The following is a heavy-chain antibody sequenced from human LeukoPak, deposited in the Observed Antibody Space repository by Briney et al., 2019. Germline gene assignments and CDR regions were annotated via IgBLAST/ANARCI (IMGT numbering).Heavy chain of an antibody. CDR3: AXGLQETTTVRLLWFGELSYGMDV. CDR2: MNPNSGNT. CDR1: GYTFTSYD. D-gene: IGHD3-10*01. V-gene: IGHV1-8*01. Sequence: ASVKVSCKASGYTFTSYDINWVRQATGQGLEWMGWMNPNSGNTGYAQKFQGRVTMTRNTSISTAYMELSSLRSEDTAVYYCAXGLQETTTVRLLWFGELSYGMDVWGQGTTVTVSS. J-gene: IGHJ6*02.